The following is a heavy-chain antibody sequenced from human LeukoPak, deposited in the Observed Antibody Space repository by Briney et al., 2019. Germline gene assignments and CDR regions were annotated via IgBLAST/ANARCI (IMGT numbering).Heavy chain of an antibody. Sequence: GGSLRPSCAASGFTFSSYAMSWVRQAPGKGLEWVSAISGSGGSTYYADSVKGRFTISRDNSKNTLYLQMNSLRAEDTAVYYCAKASYSSGWYGWFDPWGQGTLVTVSS. J-gene: IGHJ5*02. CDR2: ISGSGGST. CDR1: GFTFSSYA. D-gene: IGHD6-19*01. CDR3: AKASYSSGWYGWFDP. V-gene: IGHV3-23*01.